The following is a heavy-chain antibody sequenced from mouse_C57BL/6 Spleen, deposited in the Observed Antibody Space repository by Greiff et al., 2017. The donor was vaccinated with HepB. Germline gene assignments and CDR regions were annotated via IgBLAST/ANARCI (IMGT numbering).Heavy chain of an antibody. CDR2: INPNNGGT. Sequence: EVQLQQSGPELVKPGASVKIPCKASGYTFTDYNMDWVKQSHGKSLEWIGDINPNNGGTIYNQKFKGKATLTVDKSSSTAYMELRSLTSEDTAVYYCARSIPVEYYFDYWGQGTTLTVSS. J-gene: IGHJ2*01. V-gene: IGHV1-18*01. CDR3: ARSIPVEYYFDY. D-gene: IGHD1-1*02. CDR1: GYTFTDYN.